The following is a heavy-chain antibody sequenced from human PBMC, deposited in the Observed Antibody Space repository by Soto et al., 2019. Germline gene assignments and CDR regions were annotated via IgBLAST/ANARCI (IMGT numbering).Heavy chain of an antibody. V-gene: IGHV1-18*01. CDR2: ISAYNGNT. CDR3: ARPGSGNYYYYMDV. J-gene: IGHJ6*03. D-gene: IGHD6-25*01. Sequence: ASVKVSCKASGYTFTSYGISWVRQAPGQGLERMGWISAYNGNTNYAQKLQGRVTMTTDTSTSTAYMELRSLRSDDTAVYYCARPGSGNYYYYMDVWSKGTMLSVS. CDR1: GYTFTSYG.